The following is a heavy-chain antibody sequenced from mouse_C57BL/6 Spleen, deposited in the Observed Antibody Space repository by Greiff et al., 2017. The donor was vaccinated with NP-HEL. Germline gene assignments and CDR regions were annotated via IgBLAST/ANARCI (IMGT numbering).Heavy chain of an antibody. J-gene: IGHJ2*01. Sequence: VQLQQPGAELVMPGASVKLSCKASGYTFTSYWMHWVKQRPGQGLEWIGEIDPSDSYTNYNQKFKGKSTLTVDKSSSTAYMQLSSLTSEDSAVYYCARDPGVYFDYWGQGTTLTVSS. CDR3: ARDPGVYFDY. V-gene: IGHV1-69*01. CDR2: IDPSDSYT. CDR1: GYTFTSYW.